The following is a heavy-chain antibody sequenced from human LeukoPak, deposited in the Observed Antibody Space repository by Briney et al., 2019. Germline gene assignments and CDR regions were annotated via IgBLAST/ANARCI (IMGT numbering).Heavy chain of an antibody. CDR2: IRSKANSYAT. CDR3: TSLGGYPDY. CDR1: GFTFSGSA. D-gene: IGHD5-12*01. Sequence: GGSLRLSCAASGFTFSGSAMHWVRQASGKGLEWVGRIRSKANSYATAYAASVKGRFTISRDDSKNTAYLQMNSLKTEDTGVYYCTSLGGYPDYWGQGTLVTVSS. V-gene: IGHV3-73*01. J-gene: IGHJ4*02.